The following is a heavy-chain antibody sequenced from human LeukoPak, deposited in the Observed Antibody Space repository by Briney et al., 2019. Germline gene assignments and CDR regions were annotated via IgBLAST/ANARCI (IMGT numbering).Heavy chain of an antibody. V-gene: IGHV4-30-4*08. J-gene: IGHJ4*02. CDR2: IYYSGST. D-gene: IGHD2-2*01. CDR3: ARDHCSSTSCYEGGFDY. Sequence: PSETLSLTCTVSGGSISSGDYYWSWIRQPPGKGLEWIGYIYYSGSTYYNPSPKSRVTISVDTSKNQFSLKLSSVTAADTAVYYCARDHCSSTSCYEGGFDYWGQGTLVTVSS. CDR1: GGSISSGDYY.